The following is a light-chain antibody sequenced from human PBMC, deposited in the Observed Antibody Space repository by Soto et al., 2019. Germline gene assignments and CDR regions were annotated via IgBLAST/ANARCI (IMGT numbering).Light chain of an antibody. J-gene: IGLJ3*02. CDR1: SGDVGHYNY. CDR2: EVT. CDR3: TSYTTGRIWV. V-gene: IGLV2-14*01. Sequence: QSVLTQPASVSGSPGQSITICCTGSSGDVGHYNYVSWYQQHPGKAPKLIIYEVTNRPSGVSNRFSGSKSGNTASLIISGLQAEDEADYYCTSYTTGRIWVFGGGTKVTVL.